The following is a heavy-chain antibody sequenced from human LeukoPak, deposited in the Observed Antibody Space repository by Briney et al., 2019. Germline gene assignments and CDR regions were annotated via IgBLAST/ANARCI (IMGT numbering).Heavy chain of an antibody. V-gene: IGHV4-34*01. CDR2: INHSGST. J-gene: IGHJ4*02. CDR3: ASDLGYCSSTSCYGYFDY. CDR1: GGSFSGYY. Sequence: SETLSLTCAVSGGSFSGYYWSWIRQPPGKGLEWIGEINHSGSTNYNPSLKSRATISVDTSKNQFSLKLSSVTAADTAVYYCASDLGYCSSTSCYGYFDYWGQGTLVTVSS. D-gene: IGHD2-2*01.